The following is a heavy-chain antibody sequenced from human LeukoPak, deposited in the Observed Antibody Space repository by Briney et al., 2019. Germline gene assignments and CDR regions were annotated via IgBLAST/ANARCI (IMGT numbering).Heavy chain of an antibody. J-gene: IGHJ4*02. V-gene: IGHV4-38-2*02. CDR1: GYSISSGYY. CDR3: ARANTVFDG. CDR2: IYHSGST. Sequence: PSETLSLTCIVSGYSISSGYYWGWIRQPPGKGLEWIGSIYHSGSTYYNPSLKSRVTISVDTSKNQFSLNLSSMTAADMAVYYCARANTVFDGWGQGTLVTVSS. D-gene: IGHD4-11*01.